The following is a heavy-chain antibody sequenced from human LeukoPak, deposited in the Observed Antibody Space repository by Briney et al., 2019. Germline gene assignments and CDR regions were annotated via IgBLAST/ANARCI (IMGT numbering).Heavy chain of an antibody. V-gene: IGHV3-21*01. Sequence: PGGSLRLSCAASGFTFSNAWMNWVRQAPGKGLEWVSSISSSSGYIYYADSVKGRFTISRDNAKNSLYLQMDSLRAEDTAVYYCARMDPYGSGSYPYYFDYWGQGTLVTVSS. CDR2: ISSSSGYI. D-gene: IGHD3-10*01. J-gene: IGHJ4*02. CDR3: ARMDPYGSGSYPYYFDY. CDR1: GFTFSNAW.